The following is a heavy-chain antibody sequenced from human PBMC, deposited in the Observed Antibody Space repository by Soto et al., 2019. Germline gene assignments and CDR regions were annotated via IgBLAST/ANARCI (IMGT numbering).Heavy chain of an antibody. D-gene: IGHD3-10*01. V-gene: IGHV1-18*04. J-gene: IGHJ6*02. CDR3: ARDGQTTMMRGVRGGAYNDYGRDV. CDR2: ISTYNGNT. Sequence: QVQLVQSGAEVKKPGASVKVSCKASGYTFTSYGISWVRQAPGQGLEWLGWISTYNGNTNYAQKLQGRVTMTTDTATSTAQGEQGSLRSDGTAVNAGARDGQTTMMRGVRGGAYNDYGRDVRGQGTTGTVSS. CDR1: GYTFTSYG.